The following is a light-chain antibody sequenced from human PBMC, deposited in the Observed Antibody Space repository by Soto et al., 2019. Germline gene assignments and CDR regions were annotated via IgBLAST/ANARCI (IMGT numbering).Light chain of an antibody. J-gene: IGKJ1*01. CDR1: QSVSSN. CDR2: GAS. CDR3: DRHSTGPPWT. Sequence: LCGRRSQSVSSNLAWYQQKPGQAPRLLIYGASTRATGIPARFSGSEYGTEYTLAMRSRHSCEYALHNCDRHSTGPPWTIGEGTKVDIK. V-gene: IGKV3-15*01.